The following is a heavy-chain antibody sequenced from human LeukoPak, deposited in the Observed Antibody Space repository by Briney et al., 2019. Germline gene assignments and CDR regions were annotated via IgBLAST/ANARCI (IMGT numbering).Heavy chain of an antibody. Sequence: SQTLSLTCTVSGGSISSGGYYWSWIRQHPGKGLEWIGYIYYSGSTYYNPSLKSRVTISVDTSKNQFSLKLSSVTAADTAVYYCVRTHRTTDHDYSNYVWWFDPWGQGTPVTVSS. J-gene: IGHJ5*02. D-gene: IGHD4-11*01. V-gene: IGHV4-31*03. CDR2: IYYSGST. CDR1: GGSISSGGYY. CDR3: VRTHRTTDHDYSNYVWWFDP.